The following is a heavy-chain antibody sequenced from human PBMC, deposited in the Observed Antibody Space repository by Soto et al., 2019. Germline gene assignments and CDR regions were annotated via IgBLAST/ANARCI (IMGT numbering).Heavy chain of an antibody. J-gene: IGHJ4*02. V-gene: IGHV1-3*01. CDR3: ARSMTSVTTANYYFNY. CDR1: GYTFTNYA. CDR2: INAGNGNT. D-gene: IGHD4-17*01. Sequence: GASVKVSCKASGYTFTNYAMQWVRQAPGQRLEWMGWINAGNGNTKYSQKFQGRVTIARGTSATTAYMELSSLRSEDTAVYYCARSMTSVTTANYYFNYWGQGTLVTVSS.